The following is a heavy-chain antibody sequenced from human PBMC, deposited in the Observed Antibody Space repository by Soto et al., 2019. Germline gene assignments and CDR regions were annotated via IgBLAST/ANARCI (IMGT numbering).Heavy chain of an antibody. D-gene: IGHD3-16*02. CDR3: ARERRDYDYNWGSYRYPWLGYMDV. CDR2: INHSGST. V-gene: IGHV4-34*01. J-gene: IGHJ6*03. Sequence: QVQLQQWGAGLLKPSETLSLTCAVYGGSFSGYYWSWIRQPPGKGLEWIGEINHSGSTNYNPSLKSRVTISVDTSKKQFFLKLRAVTDADTDVYYCARERRDYDYNWGSYRYPWLGYMDVWGKGTTVTVSS. CDR1: GGSFSGYY.